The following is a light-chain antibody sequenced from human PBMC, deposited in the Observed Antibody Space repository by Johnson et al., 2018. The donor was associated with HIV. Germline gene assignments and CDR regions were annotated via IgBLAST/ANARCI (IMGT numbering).Light chain of an antibody. CDR3: GRWDDSLSTYV. CDR2: ENN. V-gene: IGLV1-51*02. J-gene: IGLJ1*01. Sequence: QSVLTQPPSVSAAPGQKVTISCSGSSSNIGNNYVSWYQQLPGAAPKLLIYENNKRPSGIPDRFSGSKSGTSATLGITGLQTGDEAGYYCGRWDDSLSTYVFGSGTEVTVL. CDR1: SSNIGNNY.